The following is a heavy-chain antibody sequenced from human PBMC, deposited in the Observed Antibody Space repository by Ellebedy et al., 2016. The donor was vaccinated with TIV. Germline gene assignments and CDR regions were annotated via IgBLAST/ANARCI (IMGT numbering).Heavy chain of an antibody. CDR2: INPNSGGT. CDR3: ARLWSGSSSWYDY. V-gene: IGHV1-2*02. J-gene: IGHJ4*02. D-gene: IGHD6-13*01. CDR1: GYTFTDYY. Sequence: ASVKVSCKASGYTFTDYYMHWVRQAPGQGLEWMGWINPNSGGTNYAQKFQGRVTMTRDTSISTAYMELSRLRSDDTAVYYCARLWSGSSSWYDYWGQGTLVTVSS.